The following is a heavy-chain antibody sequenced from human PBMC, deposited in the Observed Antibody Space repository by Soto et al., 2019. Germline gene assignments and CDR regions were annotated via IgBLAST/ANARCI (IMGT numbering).Heavy chain of an antibody. CDR1: GFTFSSYA. CDR3: ARDSNGGDPGLYYYYGMDV. Sequence: QVQLVESGGGVVQPGRSLRLSCAASGFTFSSYAMHWVRQAPGKGLEWVAVISYDGSNKYYADSVKGRFTISRDNSKNTLYLQMNSLRAEDTAVYYCARDSNGGDPGLYYYYGMDVWGQGTTVTVSS. CDR2: ISYDGSNK. V-gene: IGHV3-30-3*01. D-gene: IGHD2-8*01. J-gene: IGHJ6*02.